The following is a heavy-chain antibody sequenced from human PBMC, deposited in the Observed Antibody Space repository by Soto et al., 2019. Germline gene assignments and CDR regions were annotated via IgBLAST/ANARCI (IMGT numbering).Heavy chain of an antibody. D-gene: IGHD2-15*01. Sequence: SETLSLTCAVYGGSFSGYYWSWSRQPPGKGLEWIGEINHSGSTNYNPSLKSRVTISVDTSKNQFSLKLSSVPAADTAVYYCARGVPKYCSGGSCYPVDYWDQGTLVTVSS. J-gene: IGHJ4*02. CDR2: INHSGST. CDR3: ARGVPKYCSGGSCYPVDY. V-gene: IGHV4-34*01. CDR1: GGSFSGYY.